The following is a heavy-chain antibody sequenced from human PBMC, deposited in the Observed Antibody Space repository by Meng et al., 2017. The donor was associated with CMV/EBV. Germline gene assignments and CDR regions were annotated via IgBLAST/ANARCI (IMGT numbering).Heavy chain of an antibody. CDR1: GFTFSSYS. J-gene: IGHJ2*01. D-gene: IGHD4-23*01. V-gene: IGHV3-21*01. Sequence: GRPLRPSCAASGFTFSSYSMNWVRQAPGKGLEWVPSISSSSSYIYYADSVKGRFTISRDNAKNSLYLQKNSLRAEDTAVYYCARDVITVVTQSRYFDLWGRGTLVTVSS. CDR2: ISSSSSYI. CDR3: ARDVITVVTQSRYFDL.